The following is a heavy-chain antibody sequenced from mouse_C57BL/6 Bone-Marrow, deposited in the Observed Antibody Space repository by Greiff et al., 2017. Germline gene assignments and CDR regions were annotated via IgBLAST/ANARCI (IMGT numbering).Heavy chain of an antibody. D-gene: IGHD1-1*01. CDR3: TGGSCYYAMDY. CDR1: GFTFSNYW. CDR2: IRLKSDTYAT. V-gene: IGHV6-3*01. Sequence: EVMLVESGGGLVQPGGSMKLSCVASGFTFSNYWMNWVRQSPEKGLEWVAQIRLKSDTYATHYAESVKGRFTISRDDSKSSVYLQMNNLRAEDTGIYYCTGGSCYYAMDYWGQGTSVTVSS. J-gene: IGHJ4*01.